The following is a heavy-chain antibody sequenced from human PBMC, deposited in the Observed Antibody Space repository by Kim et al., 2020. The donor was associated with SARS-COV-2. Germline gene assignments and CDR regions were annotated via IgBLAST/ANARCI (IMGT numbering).Heavy chain of an antibody. D-gene: IGHD5-12*01. Sequence: GGSLRLSCAASGFTFSSYGMHWVRQAPGKGLEWVAVISYDGSNKYYADSVKGRFTISRDNSKNTLYLQMNSLRAEDTAVYYCAKGDSGYDSGGLDYWGQGTLVTVSS. CDR2: ISYDGSNK. J-gene: IGHJ4*02. CDR3: AKGDSGYDSGGLDY. V-gene: IGHV3-30*18. CDR1: GFTFSSYG.